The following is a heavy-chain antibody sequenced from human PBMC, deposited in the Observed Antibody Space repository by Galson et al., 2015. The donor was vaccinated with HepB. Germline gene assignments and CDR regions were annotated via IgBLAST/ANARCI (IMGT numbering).Heavy chain of an antibody. CDR2: FDPEDGET. CDR3: ATALMITFGGVIVTDAFDI. D-gene: IGHD3-16*02. J-gene: IGHJ3*02. V-gene: IGHV1-24*01. Sequence: SVKVSCKVSGYTLTELSMHWVRQAPGKGLEWMGGFDPEDGETIYAQEFQGRVTMTEDTSTDTAYMELSSLRSEDTAVYYCATALMITFGGVIVTDAFDIWGQGTMVTVSS. CDR1: GYTLTELS.